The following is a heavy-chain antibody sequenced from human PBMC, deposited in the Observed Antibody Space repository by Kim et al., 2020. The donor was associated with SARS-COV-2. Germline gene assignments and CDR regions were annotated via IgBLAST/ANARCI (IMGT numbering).Heavy chain of an antibody. Sequence: SQTLSLTCAISGDSVSSNSAAWNWIRQSPSRGLEWLGRTYYRSKWYNDYAVSVKSRITINPDTSKNQFSLQLNSVTPEDTAVYYCARDLSTRYSSGWYWEQTSYYYYGMDVWGQGTTVTVSS. J-gene: IGHJ6*02. CDR3: ARDLSTRYSSGWYWEQTSYYYYGMDV. D-gene: IGHD6-19*01. CDR2: TYYRSKWYN. V-gene: IGHV6-1*01. CDR1: GDSVSSNSAA.